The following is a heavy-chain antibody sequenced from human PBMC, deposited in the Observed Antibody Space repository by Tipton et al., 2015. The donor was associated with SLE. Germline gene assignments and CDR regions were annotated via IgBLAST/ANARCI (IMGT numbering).Heavy chain of an antibody. J-gene: IGHJ4*02. CDR2: IYTGGST. CDR1: GGSISSGSYY. D-gene: IGHD7-27*01. CDR3: ARDTLGGLDY. V-gene: IGHV4-61*02. Sequence: LRLSCTVSGGSISSGSYYWSWIRQPAGKGLEWIGRIYTGGSTNYNPSLKSRVTISVDTSKNQFSLKLSSVTAADTAVYYCARDTLGGLDYWGQGTLVTVSS.